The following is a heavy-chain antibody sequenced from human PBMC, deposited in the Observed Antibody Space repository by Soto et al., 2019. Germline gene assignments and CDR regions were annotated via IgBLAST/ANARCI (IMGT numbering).Heavy chain of an antibody. Sequence: QLQLLESGPGLVKPSQTLSLSCTVSGASLSSGGYYWNWIRQHPGKGLEWIGYIYFDGMTYYNPSLETRVTMSIDASKNQFSLHLSSVPAADTAVYYCARDRYGDYYAYWGQGLLVTVSS. CDR1: GASLSSGGYY. J-gene: IGHJ4*02. CDR3: ARDRYGDYYAY. V-gene: IGHV4-31*03. CDR2: IYFDGMT. D-gene: IGHD3-22*01.